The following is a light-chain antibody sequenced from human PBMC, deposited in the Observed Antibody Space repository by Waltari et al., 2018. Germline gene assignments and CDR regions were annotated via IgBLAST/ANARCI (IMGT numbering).Light chain of an antibody. CDR1: RSNIGAGYD. Sequence: PWQRVTISCTGSRSNIGAGYDVHWYQQLPGTAPKLLIYGNNNRPSGVPDRFSGSKSGTSASLAITGLQAEDEADYYCQSYDSSLSGSVFGGGTKLTVL. J-gene: IGLJ2*01. CDR2: GNN. CDR3: QSYDSSLSGSV. V-gene: IGLV1-40*01.